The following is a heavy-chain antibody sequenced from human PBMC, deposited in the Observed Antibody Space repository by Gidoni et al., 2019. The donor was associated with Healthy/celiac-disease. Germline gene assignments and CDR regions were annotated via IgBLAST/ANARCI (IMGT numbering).Heavy chain of an antibody. J-gene: IGHJ4*02. Sequence: QVQLVESGGGVVQPGRSLRLSCAASGFTFSSYGTHWVRQAPGKGLEWVAVIWYDGSNKYYADSVKGRFTISRDNSKNTLYLQMNSLRAEDTAVYYCAREVNWALDYWGQGTLVTVSS. D-gene: IGHD1-1*01. CDR2: IWYDGSNK. CDR1: GFTFSSYG. CDR3: AREVNWALDY. V-gene: IGHV3-33*01.